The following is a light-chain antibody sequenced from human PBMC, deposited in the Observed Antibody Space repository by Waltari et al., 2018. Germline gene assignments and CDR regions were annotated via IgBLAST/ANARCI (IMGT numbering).Light chain of an antibody. J-gene: IGKJ1*01. CDR3: QQSYRTPRT. Sequence: DIQMTQSPSSLSASVGDRVTITCRASQSISSYLDWYQQKPGKAPKLLIYGASSLQGVVPSSFSGSGSGTDFTLTISSLQPEDFATYYCQQSYRTPRTFGQGTKVEIE. CDR1: QSISSY. V-gene: IGKV1-39*01. CDR2: GAS.